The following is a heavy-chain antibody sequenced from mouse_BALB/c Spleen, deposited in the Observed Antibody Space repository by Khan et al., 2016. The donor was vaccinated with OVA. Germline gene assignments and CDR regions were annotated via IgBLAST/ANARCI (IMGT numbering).Heavy chain of an antibody. J-gene: IGHJ4*01. V-gene: IGHV1S137*01. CDR3: ARPSTATAMDY. D-gene: IGHD1-2*01. Sequence: VQLKESGAELVRPGVSVKISCKGSGYTFTDYAMHWVKQSHAKSLEWIGVISTYYGDASYNQKFKGKATMTVDKSSSTAYMELARLTSEDSAIYYCARPSTATAMDYWGQGTSVTVSS. CDR1: GYTFTDYA. CDR2: ISTYYGDA.